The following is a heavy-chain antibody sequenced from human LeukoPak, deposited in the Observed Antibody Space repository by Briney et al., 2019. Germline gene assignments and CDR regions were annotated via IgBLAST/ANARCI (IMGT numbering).Heavy chain of an antibody. J-gene: IGHJ4*02. CDR2: ISGSGSSI. D-gene: IGHD2-15*01. CDR3: RIPGEGSCYGGSCYYFDY. V-gene: IGHV3-48*03. Sequence: GGSLRLSCAASGFTFSSYEMNWVRQAPGKGLEWVSYISGSGSSIYYADSAKGRFTISRDNAKNSLYLQMDSLRAEDTAVYYCRIPGEGSCYGGSCYYFDYWGQGTLVTVSS. CDR1: GFTFSSYE.